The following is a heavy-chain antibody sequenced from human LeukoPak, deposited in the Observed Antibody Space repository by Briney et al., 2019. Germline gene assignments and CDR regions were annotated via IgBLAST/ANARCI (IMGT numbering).Heavy chain of an antibody. CDR1: GFTFSSYA. CDR2: ISYDGSNK. Sequence: SGGSLRLSCAASGFTFSSYAMHWVRQAPGKGLEWVAVISYDGSNKYYAYSVKGRFTISRDNSKNTLYLQMNSLRAEDTAVYYCARAFHYDFWSGYYTGLPNWGQGTLVTVSS. CDR3: ARAFHYDFWSGYYTGLPN. J-gene: IGHJ4*02. D-gene: IGHD3-3*01. V-gene: IGHV3-30-3*01.